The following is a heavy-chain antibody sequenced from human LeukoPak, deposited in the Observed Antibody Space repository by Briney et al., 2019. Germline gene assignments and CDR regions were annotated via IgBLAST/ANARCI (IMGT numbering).Heavy chain of an antibody. CDR2: IYYSGST. V-gene: IGHV4-30-4*08. J-gene: IGHJ4*02. D-gene: IGHD6-6*01. CDR3: AREQAGQLGY. CDR1: GFSLSTSGMR. Sequence: ESGPALVKPTQTLTLTCTFSGFSLSTSGMRVSWIRQPPGKALEWIGYIYYSGSTYYNPSLKSRVTISVDTSKNQFSLKLSSVTAADTAVYYCAREQAGQLGYWGQGTLVTVSS.